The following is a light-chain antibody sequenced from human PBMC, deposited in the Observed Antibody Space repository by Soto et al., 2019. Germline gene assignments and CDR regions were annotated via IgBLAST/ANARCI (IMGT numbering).Light chain of an antibody. CDR3: QQVNSYPIT. V-gene: IGKV1-9*01. CDR2: AAS. CDR1: QSISSY. J-gene: IGKJ5*01. Sequence: DIQMTQSPSSLSASVGDRVTITCWSSQSISSYLNWYQQKPGKAPELLIYAASSLQSGVPSRFSGSYSGTEFTLTITSLQPEDFATYYCQQVNSYPITFGQGTRLEIK.